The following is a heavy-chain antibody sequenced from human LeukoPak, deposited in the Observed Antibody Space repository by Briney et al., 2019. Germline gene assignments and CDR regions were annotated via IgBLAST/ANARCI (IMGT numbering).Heavy chain of an antibody. Sequence: GGSLRLSCAASGFTFSSYWMDWVRQVPGKGLVWVSGINSDGRMTRYAESVKGRFTIFRDNAKNTLYLQMNSLRAEDTSVYYCARVGSTDSPHAFDIWGQGTMVTVSS. CDR3: ARVGSTDSPHAFDI. V-gene: IGHV3-74*01. J-gene: IGHJ3*02. D-gene: IGHD2-21*02. CDR2: INSDGRMT. CDR1: GFTFSSYW.